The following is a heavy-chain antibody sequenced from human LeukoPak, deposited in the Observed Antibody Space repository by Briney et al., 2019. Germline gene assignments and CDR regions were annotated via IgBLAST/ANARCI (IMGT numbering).Heavy chain of an antibody. J-gene: IGHJ4*02. CDR1: GYTFTSYG. CDR3: ARGYYYDSSGYPNDFDY. D-gene: IGHD3-22*01. CDR2: ISAYNGNT. Sequence: ASVKVSCRASGYTFTSYGISWVRQAPGQGLEWMGWISAYNGNTNYAQKLQGRVTMTTDTSTSTAYMELSSLRSEDTAVYYCARGYYYDSSGYPNDFDYWGQGTLVTVSS. V-gene: IGHV1-18*01.